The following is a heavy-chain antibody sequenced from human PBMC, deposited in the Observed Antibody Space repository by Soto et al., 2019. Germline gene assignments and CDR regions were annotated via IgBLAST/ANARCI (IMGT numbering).Heavy chain of an antibody. J-gene: IGHJ3*02. CDR2: IYYSGST. CDR1: GGSFSGYY. Sequence: SETLSLTCAVYGGSFSGYYWSWIRQPPGKGLEWIAYIYYSGSTSYNPSLKSRVTISVDTSKNQFSLKLSSVTAADTAVYYCARTYDDSGPNSGGYGFDIWGQGTMVTVSS. CDR3: ARTYDDSGPNSGGYGFDI. V-gene: IGHV4-59*01. D-gene: IGHD3-22*01.